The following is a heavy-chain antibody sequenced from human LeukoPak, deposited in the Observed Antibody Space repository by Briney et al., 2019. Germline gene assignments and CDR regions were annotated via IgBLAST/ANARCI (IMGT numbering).Heavy chain of an antibody. CDR3: ARGGNYDILTGHLDY. Sequence: VASVKVSCKASGYTFTGYYMHWVRQAPGQGLEWMGWINPNSGGTNYAQKFQGRVTMTRDTSISTAYMELSRLRSDDTAVYYCARGGNYDILTGHLDYWGQGTLVTVSS. CDR1: GYTFTGYY. J-gene: IGHJ4*02. D-gene: IGHD3-9*01. V-gene: IGHV1-2*02. CDR2: INPNSGGT.